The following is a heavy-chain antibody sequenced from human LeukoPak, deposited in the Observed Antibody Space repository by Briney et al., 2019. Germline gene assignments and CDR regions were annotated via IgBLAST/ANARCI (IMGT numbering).Heavy chain of an antibody. CDR1: GFTFSSNS. V-gene: IGHV3-48*04. J-gene: IGHJ4*02. D-gene: IGHD6-13*01. CDR2: IGSRSRTT. Sequence: GGSLRLSCAASGFTFSSNSMNWVRQAPGKGLEWVSYIGSRSRTTYYADSVKGRFTISRDNAKNSLYLQMNSLRAEDTAVYCCARIGAGSSRDYWGQGTLVTVSS. CDR3: ARIGAGSSRDY.